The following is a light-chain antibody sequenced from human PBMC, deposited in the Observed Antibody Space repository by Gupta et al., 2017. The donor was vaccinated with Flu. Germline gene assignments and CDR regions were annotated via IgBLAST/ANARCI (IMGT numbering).Light chain of an antibody. Sequence: DIQMTQSPSTLSASVGDRVTITCRASHSISSWLAWYQQKPGKAPKPLIYKASSLQGGVPSRFSGSGSGTEFTLTISSLQPDDFATYYCQQYNSYPWTFGQGTKLEIK. CDR3: QQYNSYPWT. J-gene: IGKJ2*02. CDR1: HSISSW. CDR2: KAS. V-gene: IGKV1-5*03.